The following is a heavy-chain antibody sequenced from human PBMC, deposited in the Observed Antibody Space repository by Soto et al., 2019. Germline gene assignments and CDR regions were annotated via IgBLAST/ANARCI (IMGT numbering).Heavy chain of an antibody. J-gene: IGHJ4*02. CDR2: ISYDGSNK. V-gene: IGHV3-30-3*01. CDR3: AREGITGTDFDY. D-gene: IGHD1-20*01. Sequence: LRLSCAASGFTFSSYAMHWVRQAPGKGLEWVAVISYDGSNKYYADSVKGRFTISRDNSKNTLYLQMNSLRAEDTAVYYCAREGITGTDFDYWGQGTLVTVSS. CDR1: GFTFSSYA.